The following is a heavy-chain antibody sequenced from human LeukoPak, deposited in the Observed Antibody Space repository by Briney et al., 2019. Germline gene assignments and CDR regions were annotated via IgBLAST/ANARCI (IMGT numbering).Heavy chain of an antibody. Sequence: ASVKVSCKASGYTFTSYYMHWVRQAPGQGLEWMGLNNPSGGSTSYAQKFQGRVTMTRDTSTSTVYMELSSLRSEDTAVYYCARDMSPPSSGYYYRRFQHWGQGTLVTVSS. J-gene: IGHJ1*01. CDR1: GYTFTSYY. CDR3: ARDMSPPSSGYYYRRFQH. CDR2: NNPSGGST. V-gene: IGHV1-46*01. D-gene: IGHD3-22*01.